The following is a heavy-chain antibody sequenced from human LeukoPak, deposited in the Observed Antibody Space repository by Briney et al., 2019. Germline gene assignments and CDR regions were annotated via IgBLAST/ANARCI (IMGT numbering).Heavy chain of an antibody. CDR2: IIPIFGTA. Sequence: SVKVSCKASGGTFSSYAISWVRQAPGQGLEWMGGIIPIFGTANYAQKFQGRVTITADESTSTAYMELGSLRSEDTAVYYCARGIEMATTFFDYWGQGTLVTVSS. CDR3: ARGIEMATTFFDY. V-gene: IGHV1-69*01. D-gene: IGHD5-24*01. J-gene: IGHJ4*02. CDR1: GGTFSSYA.